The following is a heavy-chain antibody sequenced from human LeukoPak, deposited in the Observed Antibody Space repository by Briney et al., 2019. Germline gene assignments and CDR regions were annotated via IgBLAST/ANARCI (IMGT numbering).Heavy chain of an antibody. V-gene: IGHV1-46*01. Sequence: ASVKVSCKASGYTFTSYYMHWVRQAPGQGLEWMGIINPSGGSTSYAQKFQGRVTMTRDTSTSTVYMELSSLRSEDTAVYYCARDTYYYDSSGYYLGVDYWGQGTLVTVSS. CDR1: GYTFTSYY. CDR2: INPSGGST. D-gene: IGHD3-22*01. CDR3: ARDTYYYDSSGYYLGVDY. J-gene: IGHJ4*02.